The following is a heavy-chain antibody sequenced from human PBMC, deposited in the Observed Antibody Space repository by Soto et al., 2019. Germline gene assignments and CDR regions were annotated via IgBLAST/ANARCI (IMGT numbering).Heavy chain of an antibody. Sequence: EVQFLESGGGLLQPGGSLRLSCAASGSTFSSYVMNWVRQAPGEGLEWVSTVNGGGDGTYYADSVKGRFTISRDNSKNTLYLQMNSLRADDTAVYFCAKSAYCSIGKCSAFDYWGQGTLVTVSS. CDR3: AKSAYCSIGKCSAFDY. CDR1: GSTFSSYV. V-gene: IGHV3-23*01. D-gene: IGHD2-8*01. J-gene: IGHJ4*02. CDR2: VNGGGDGT.